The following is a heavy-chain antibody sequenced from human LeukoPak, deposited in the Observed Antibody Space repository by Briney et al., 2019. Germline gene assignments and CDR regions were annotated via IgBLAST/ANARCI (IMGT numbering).Heavy chain of an antibody. CDR2: IIPIFGTA. CDR1: GGTFSSYA. V-gene: IGHV1-69*01. CDR3: AREGGLSSGWFDY. Sequence: ASVKVSCKASGGTFSSYAISWVRQAPGQGLEWMGGIIPIFGTANYAQKFQGRVTITADESTSTAYMELSSLRSEDTAVYYCAREGGLSSGWFDYWGQGTLVTVSS. D-gene: IGHD6-25*01. J-gene: IGHJ4*02.